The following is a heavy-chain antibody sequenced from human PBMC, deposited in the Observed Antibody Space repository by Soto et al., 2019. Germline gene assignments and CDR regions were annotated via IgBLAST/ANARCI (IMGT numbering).Heavy chain of an antibody. CDR2: MNPNSGNT. D-gene: IGHD6-13*01. Sequence: ASVKVSCQASGYTFTSYDINWVRQATGQGLEWMGWMNPNSGNTGYAQKFQGRVTMTRNTSISTAYMELSSLRSEDTAVYYCARGEYSSSWYGFDYWGQGTLVTVSS. J-gene: IGHJ4*02. CDR3: ARGEYSSSWYGFDY. CDR1: GYTFTSYD. V-gene: IGHV1-8*01.